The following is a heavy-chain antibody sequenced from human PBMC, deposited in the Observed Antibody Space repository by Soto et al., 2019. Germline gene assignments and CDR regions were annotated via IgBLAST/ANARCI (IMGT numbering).Heavy chain of an antibody. CDR1: GGCXTGAYY. CDR2: IHYRGRT. CDR3: ARVRDSFGLDV. J-gene: IGHJ6*01. Sequence: SLSLNVSGGCXTGAYYCNWIRQHPGKGLAWIGSIHYRGRTYYNPSLQSRITISLKTSNNQFSLTLSPGTAADTAVYYCARVRDSFGLDVWGRGTRVTLS. V-gene: IGHV4-31*02. D-gene: IGHD3-16*01.